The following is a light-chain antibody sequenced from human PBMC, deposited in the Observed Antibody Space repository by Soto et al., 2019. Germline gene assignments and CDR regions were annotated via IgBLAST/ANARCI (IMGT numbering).Light chain of an antibody. CDR3: SSYTSSGTYV. CDR1: SSDVGGYGS. CDR2: EVS. Sequence: GLDQPASVSGPPGQSITISCTGTSSDVGGYGSVSWYQQHPGKAPKLMIYEVSNRPSGVSNRFSGSKSGNTASLTISGLQAEDDADYYCSSYTSSGTYVFGTGTKVTVL. V-gene: IGLV2-14*01. J-gene: IGLJ1*01.